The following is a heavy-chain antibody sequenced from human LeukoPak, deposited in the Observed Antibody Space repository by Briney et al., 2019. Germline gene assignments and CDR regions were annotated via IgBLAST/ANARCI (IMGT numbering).Heavy chain of an antibody. CDR1: GFTFSTYW. Sequence: PGGSLRLSCAASGFTFSTYWMHWVRQAPGKGLVWVSRINSDGSRTTYADPVKGRFTISRDNAKNTLYLQMNSLRTEDTAVYYCARPETQYSSGLDGFDIWGQGTMVTVYS. CDR2: INSDGSRT. CDR3: ARPETQYSSGLDGFDI. J-gene: IGHJ3*02. D-gene: IGHD6-19*01. V-gene: IGHV3-74*01.